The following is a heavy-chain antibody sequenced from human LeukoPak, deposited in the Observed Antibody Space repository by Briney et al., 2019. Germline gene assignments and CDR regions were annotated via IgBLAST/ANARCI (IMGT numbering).Heavy chain of an antibody. D-gene: IGHD5-24*01. J-gene: IGHJ4*02. CDR1: GSSISSGGYS. CDR2: IYHGGTT. Sequence: SQTLSLICAVSGSSISSGGYSWGWIRQPPGKGLEWIGYIYHGGTTYSNPSLKSRVNISVDRSKNQFSLRLSSVTAADTAVFYCSRIRDGYNYIDYWGQGTLVPVSS. V-gene: IGHV4-30-2*01. CDR3: SRIRDGYNYIDY.